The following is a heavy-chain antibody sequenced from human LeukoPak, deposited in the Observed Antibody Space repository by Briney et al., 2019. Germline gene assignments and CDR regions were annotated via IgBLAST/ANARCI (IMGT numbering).Heavy chain of an antibody. Sequence: PGGSLRLSCAASGFTFSSYAMSWVRQAPGKGLEWVSAISGSGGSTYYADSVKGRFTISRDNSKNTLYLQMNSLRAEDTAVYYCAAQGPGGIDYYGSGLSYYFDYWGQGTLVTVSS. CDR1: GFTFSSYA. D-gene: IGHD3-10*01. CDR3: AAQGPGGIDYYGSGLSYYFDY. J-gene: IGHJ4*02. CDR2: ISGSGGST. V-gene: IGHV3-23*01.